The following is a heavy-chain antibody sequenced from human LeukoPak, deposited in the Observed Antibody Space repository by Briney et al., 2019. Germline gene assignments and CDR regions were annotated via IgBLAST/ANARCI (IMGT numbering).Heavy chain of an antibody. Sequence: GGSLRLSCTTSGFAVTNYWMHWVRQAPGKGLVWVSRINSDGSNTNYAGSVKGRFTISRDNARNTLYLQMNSLRAEDTAVYYCAGGLSDYYYTVGYWGQGTLVTVSS. D-gene: IGHD3-22*01. J-gene: IGHJ4*02. CDR2: INSDGSNT. V-gene: IGHV3-74*01. CDR1: GFAVTNYW. CDR3: AGGLSDYYYTVGY.